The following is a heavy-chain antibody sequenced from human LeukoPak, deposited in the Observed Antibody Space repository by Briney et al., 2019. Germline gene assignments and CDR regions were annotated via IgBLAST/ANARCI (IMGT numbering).Heavy chain of an antibody. D-gene: IGHD6-6*01. CDR1: GFTFSSYS. CDR3: ARAQGGAARRYFDY. Sequence: PGGSLRLSCAASGFTFSSYSMNWVRQAPGKGLEWVSSISSSSSYIYYADSVKGRFTISRDNAKNSLYLQMNRLRAEDTAVYYCARAQGGAARRYFDYWGQGTLVTVSS. CDR2: ISSSSSYI. V-gene: IGHV3-21*01. J-gene: IGHJ4*02.